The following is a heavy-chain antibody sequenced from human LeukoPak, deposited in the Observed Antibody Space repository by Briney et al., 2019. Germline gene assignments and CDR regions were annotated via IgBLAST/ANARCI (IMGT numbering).Heavy chain of an antibody. CDR3: AKDMEPGCSSTSCYPLQYYYGMDV. CDR2: ISWNSGSI. V-gene: IGHV3-9*01. CDR1: GFTFDDYA. Sequence: PGRSLRLSCAASGFTFDDYAMHWVRQAPGKGLEWVSGISWNSGSISYADSVKGRFTISRDNAKNSLYLQMNSLRAEDTALYYCAKDMEPGCSSTSCYPLQYYYGMDVWGQGTTVTVSS. J-gene: IGHJ6*02. D-gene: IGHD2-2*01.